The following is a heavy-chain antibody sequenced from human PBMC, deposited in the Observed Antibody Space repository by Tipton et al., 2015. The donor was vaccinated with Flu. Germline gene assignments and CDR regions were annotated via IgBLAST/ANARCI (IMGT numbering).Heavy chain of an antibody. CDR2: IVASLNRSPFET. CDR1: GFASGFVFSYYS. V-gene: IGHV3-21*01. CDR3: VTLRGSTFDSYIMDV. Sequence: SLRLSCAASGFASGFVFSYYSMNWVRQAPGKGLECVASIVASLNRSPFETHYLDAVKGRFTISRDNDRNSLYLQMNSLRPEDTAVYYCVTLRGSTFDSYIMDVWGQGTTVTVSS. D-gene: IGHD2/OR15-2a*01. J-gene: IGHJ6*02.